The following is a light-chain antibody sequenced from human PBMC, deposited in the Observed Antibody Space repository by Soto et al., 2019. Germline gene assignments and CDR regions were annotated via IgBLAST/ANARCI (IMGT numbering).Light chain of an antibody. CDR2: DAS. Sequence: DIQMTQSPSTLSASVGDRVTITCRASQSISYWLAWYQQKPGKAPKLLIFDASSLEIGVPSRFSGSGSGTEFTLTISSLQHDDIATYYCHQHNNFASFGQGTKVDIK. CDR3: HQHNNFAS. J-gene: IGKJ1*01. CDR1: QSISYW. V-gene: IGKV1-5*01.